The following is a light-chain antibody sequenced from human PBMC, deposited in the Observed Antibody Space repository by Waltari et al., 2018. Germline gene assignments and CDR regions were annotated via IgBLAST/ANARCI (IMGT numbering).Light chain of an antibody. Sequence: DIQLTQSPSFLSASVGDRVTITRRSSQGISSYLAWYQQKPGRAPKVLIKAASTLQSGVPSRFSGSGSGTEFTLTINSLQPEDFATYYCQQLNSYPVTFGQGTRLEIK. CDR2: AAS. V-gene: IGKV1-9*01. CDR1: QGISSY. J-gene: IGKJ5*01. CDR3: QQLNSYPVT.